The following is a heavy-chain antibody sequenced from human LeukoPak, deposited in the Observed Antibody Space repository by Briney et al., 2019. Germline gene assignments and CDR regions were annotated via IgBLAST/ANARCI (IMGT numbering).Heavy chain of an antibody. CDR1: GGSISSHY. V-gene: IGHV3-23*01. J-gene: IGHJ3*02. Sequence: ETLSLTCSVSGGSISSHYWSWVRQAPGKGLEWVSAISGSGGSTYYADSVKGRFTISRDNSKNTLYLQMNSLRAEDTAVYYCAKDPIYDSSGYYYPDAFDIWGQGTMVTVSS. D-gene: IGHD3-22*01. CDR2: ISGSGGST. CDR3: AKDPIYDSSGYYYPDAFDI.